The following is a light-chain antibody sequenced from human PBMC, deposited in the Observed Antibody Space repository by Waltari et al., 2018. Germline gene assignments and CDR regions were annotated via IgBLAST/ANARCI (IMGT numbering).Light chain of an antibody. V-gene: IGKV2-30*02. J-gene: IGKJ1*01. CDR1: QSLVHSDGKTY. Sequence: DVVMTQSPLSLPVTLGQPASISCKSSQSLVHSDGKTYLNWFQQRPGQSPRRLIYKVSNRDSGVPDRFIGSGSGTKFTLIISRVEAEDVGVYYCRQGTHWPPWTFGQGTKVEIK. CDR2: KVS. CDR3: RQGTHWPPWT.